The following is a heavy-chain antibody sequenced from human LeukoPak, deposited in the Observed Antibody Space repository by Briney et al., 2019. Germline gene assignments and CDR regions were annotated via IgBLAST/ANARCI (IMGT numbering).Heavy chain of an antibody. V-gene: IGHV3-23*01. Sequence: GGSLRLSCAASGFTFSSYAMSWVRQVPGKGLEWVSVISGSGDNTYYADSVKGRFTISRDNSKNMLYLQMNSLRAEDTAVYYCARDRNDYYDFWSGSGYYYYGMDVWGQGTTVTVSS. CDR3: ARDRNDYYDFWSGSGYYYYGMDV. CDR1: GFTFSSYA. CDR2: ISGSGDNT. J-gene: IGHJ6*02. D-gene: IGHD3-3*01.